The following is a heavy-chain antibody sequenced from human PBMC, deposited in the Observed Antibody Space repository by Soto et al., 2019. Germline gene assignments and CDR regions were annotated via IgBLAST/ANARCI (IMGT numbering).Heavy chain of an antibody. D-gene: IGHD3-22*01. CDR1: GYRFTNYL. J-gene: IGHJ4*02. CDR3: ARLFYDSSGYGPLFDY. CDR2: IYPGDSDT. V-gene: IGHV5-51*01. Sequence: PGESLNLSCQGSGYRFTNYLIGGVRPVPGKGLEWMGIIYPGDSDTRYSPSFQGQVTISAGKSISTAYLQWSSLKASDTAMYYCARLFYDSSGYGPLFDYCGQGTLVTVSS.